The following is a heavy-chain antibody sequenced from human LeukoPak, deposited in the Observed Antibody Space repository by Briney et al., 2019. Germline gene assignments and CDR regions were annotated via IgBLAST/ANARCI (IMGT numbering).Heavy chain of an antibody. Sequence: PSETLSLTCTVSGGSIISYYWSWIRQPPGKGPEWIGYIYYSGSTNYNPSLKSRVTISVDTSKNQFSLKLSSVTAADTAVYYCARVYDSSGYLDYWGQGTLVTVSS. CDR3: ARVYDSSGYLDY. V-gene: IGHV4-59*01. D-gene: IGHD3-22*01. J-gene: IGHJ4*02. CDR2: IYYSGST. CDR1: GGSIISYY.